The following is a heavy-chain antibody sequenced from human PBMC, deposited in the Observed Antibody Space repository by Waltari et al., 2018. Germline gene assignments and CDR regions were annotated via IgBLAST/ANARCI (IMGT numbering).Heavy chain of an antibody. CDR2: VHHSGKT. V-gene: IGHV4-4*02. CDR3: AGDRAIGLFFDY. D-gene: IGHD2-2*01. CDR1: GDSISGPYC. Sequence: QVQLQESGQALAQPSWTLSLTCAALGDSISGPYCRGGVRQSPEKGLEWIGQVHHSGKTHYNPSLQSRVTISVDKPKNQFSLNLNSVTAADTAVYYCAGDRAIGLFFDYWGRGTLVTVSS. J-gene: IGHJ4*02.